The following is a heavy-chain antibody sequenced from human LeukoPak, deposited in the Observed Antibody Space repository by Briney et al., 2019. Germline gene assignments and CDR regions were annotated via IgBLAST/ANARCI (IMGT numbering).Heavy chain of an antibody. J-gene: IGHJ4*02. CDR2: TYHSGST. D-gene: IGHD3-22*01. CDR3: ARGPITYYYDSSGYPDYSDY. V-gene: IGHV4-30-2*01. CDR1: GGSISSGGYS. Sequence: MASQTLSLTCAVSGGSISSGGYSWSWIRQPPGKGLEWIGYTYHSGSTYYNPSLKSRVTISVDRSKNQFSLKLSSVTAADTAVYYCARGPITYYYDSSGYPDYSDYWGQGTLVTVSS.